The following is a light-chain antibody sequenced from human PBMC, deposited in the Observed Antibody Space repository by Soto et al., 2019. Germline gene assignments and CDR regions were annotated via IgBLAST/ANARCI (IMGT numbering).Light chain of an antibody. CDR3: QQYVNLPLT. CDR1: QNINNY. Sequence: DIQMTQSPSSLSASVGDRVTITCQASQNINNYLNWYQQKPGRAPKLLIYDASNLEAGVPSRFRGSGSGTDFTFTISRLQPEDIATYYCQQYVNLPLTFGQGTRLEIK. V-gene: IGKV1-33*01. CDR2: DAS. J-gene: IGKJ5*01.